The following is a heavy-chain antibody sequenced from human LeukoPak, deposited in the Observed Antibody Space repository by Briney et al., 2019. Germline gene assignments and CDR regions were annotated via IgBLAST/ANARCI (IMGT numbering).Heavy chain of an antibody. V-gene: IGHV3-21*01. CDR1: GFTFSSYS. CDR2: ISSSSSYI. Sequence: GGSLRLSCAASGFTFSSYSMNWVRLAPGKGLEWVSSISSSSSYIYYADSVKGRFTISRDNAKNSLYLQMNSLRAEDTAAYYCARDLELSHFDYWGQGTLVTVSS. J-gene: IGHJ4*02. D-gene: IGHD1-26*01. CDR3: ARDLELSHFDY.